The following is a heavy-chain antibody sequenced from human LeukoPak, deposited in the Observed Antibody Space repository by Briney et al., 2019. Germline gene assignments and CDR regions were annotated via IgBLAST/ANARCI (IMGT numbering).Heavy chain of an antibody. CDR1: GGSFSSYY. J-gene: IGHJ3*02. D-gene: IGHD6-6*01. V-gene: IGHV4-4*07. CDR2: IFSSGST. CDR3: ARVTYSSSSMSLDAFDI. Sequence: SETLSLTCTVSGGSFSSYYWSWIRQSAGKGLEWIGRIFSSGSTNYNPSLKSRVTMSVDTSKNQFSLKLSSVTTADTAVYYCARVTYSSSSMSLDAFDIWGQGTMVTVSS.